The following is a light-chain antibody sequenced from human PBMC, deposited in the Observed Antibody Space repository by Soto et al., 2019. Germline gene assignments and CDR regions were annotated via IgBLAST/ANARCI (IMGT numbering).Light chain of an antibody. J-gene: IGLJ1*01. CDR1: SSDVGGYDH. CDR3: ASFAGNGNYV. V-gene: IGLV2-8*01. Sequence: QSALTQPPSASGSPGQSVTISCSGTSSDVGGYDHVSWYQQHPGRAPNLMIYDVTKRPSGVPDRFSGSKSGNTASLTVSGLQADDEAVYYCASFAGNGNYVFGTGTKLTVL. CDR2: DVT.